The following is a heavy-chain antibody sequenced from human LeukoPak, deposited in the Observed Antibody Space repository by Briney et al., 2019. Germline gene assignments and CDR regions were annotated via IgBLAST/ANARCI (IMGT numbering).Heavy chain of an antibody. D-gene: IGHD3-16*02. CDR2: ISAYNGNT. CDR3: AREGSVWGSYHYFEY. Sequence: ASVKVSCKAFGYSFSTYVINWVRQAPGQGLEWMGWISAYNGNTNYAQKFQGRVTMTTDTSTSTVHMELRSLRSDDTAVYYCAREGSVWGSYHYFEYWGQGSLVTVSS. CDR1: GYSFSTYV. V-gene: IGHV1-18*01. J-gene: IGHJ4*02.